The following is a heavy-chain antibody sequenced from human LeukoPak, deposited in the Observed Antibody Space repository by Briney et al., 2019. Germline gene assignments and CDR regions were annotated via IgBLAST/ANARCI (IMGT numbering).Heavy chain of an antibody. J-gene: IGHJ4*02. V-gene: IGHV3-30*04. D-gene: IGHD6-6*01. CDR2: ISYDGSNK. Sequence: GGSLRLSCAASGFTFSGSAMHWVRQAPGKGLEWVAVISYDGSNKYYADSVKGRFTISRDNSKNTLYLQMNSLRAEDTAVYYCARAREYSSSYYFDYWGQGTLVTVSS. CDR1: GFTFSGSA. CDR3: ARAREYSSSYYFDY.